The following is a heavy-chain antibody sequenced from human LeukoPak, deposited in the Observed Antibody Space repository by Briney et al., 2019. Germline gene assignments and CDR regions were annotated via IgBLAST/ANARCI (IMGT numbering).Heavy chain of an antibody. V-gene: IGHV1-3*01. CDR3: ARGSSSSGYYFDY. CDR2: INAGNGNT. D-gene: IGHD6-6*01. J-gene: IGHJ4*02. CDR1: GYTFTSYA. Sequence: ASVKVSCKASGYTFTSYAMHWVRQAPGQRLEWMGWINAGNGNTKYSQKFQGRVTITRDTSASTAYMELSSLRSEDTAVYYCARGSSSSGYYFDYWGQGTLVTVSS.